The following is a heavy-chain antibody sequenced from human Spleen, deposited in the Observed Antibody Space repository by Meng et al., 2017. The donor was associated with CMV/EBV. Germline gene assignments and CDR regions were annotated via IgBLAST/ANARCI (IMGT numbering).Heavy chain of an antibody. J-gene: IGHJ4*02. V-gene: IGHV1-18*01. Sequence: SGYTFTSYGISWVRQAPGQGLEWMGWISAYNGNTNYAQKLQGRVTMTTDTSTSTAYMELRSLRSDDTAVYYCARDCSSTSCTIRAFDYWGQGTLVTVSS. CDR2: ISAYNGNT. CDR1: GYTFTSYG. D-gene: IGHD2-2*01. CDR3: ARDCSSTSCTIRAFDY.